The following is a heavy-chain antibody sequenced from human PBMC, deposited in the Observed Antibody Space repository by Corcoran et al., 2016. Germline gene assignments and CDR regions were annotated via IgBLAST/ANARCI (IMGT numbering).Heavy chain of an antibody. J-gene: IGHJ6*02. CDR3: ARGYYDFWSGYYLAPLSYGMDV. D-gene: IGHD3-3*01. CDR1: GYTFTSYY. CDR2: INPSGGST. V-gene: IGHV1-46*01. Sequence: QVQLVQSGAEVKKPGASVKVSCKASGYTFTSYYMHWVRQAPGQGLEWMGIINPSGGSTSYAQKFQGRVTMTRDTSTSTVYMELSSLRSEDTAVYYWARGYYDFWSGYYLAPLSYGMDVWGQGTTVTVSS.